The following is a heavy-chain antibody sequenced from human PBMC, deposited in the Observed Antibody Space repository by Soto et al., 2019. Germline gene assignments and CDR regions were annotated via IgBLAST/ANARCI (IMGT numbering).Heavy chain of an antibody. CDR3: ARGSVEQLYYFDY. CDR2: IIPILGIA. V-gene: IGHV1-69*02. Sequence: QVQLVQSGAEVKKPGSSVKVSCKASGGTFSSYTISWVRQAPGQGLEWMGRIIPILGIANYAQKFQGRVTITADKSTSTAYMELSSLRSEDTAVYYCARGSVEQLYYFDYWGQGTLVTVSS. J-gene: IGHJ4*02. D-gene: IGHD1-1*01. CDR1: GGTFSSYT.